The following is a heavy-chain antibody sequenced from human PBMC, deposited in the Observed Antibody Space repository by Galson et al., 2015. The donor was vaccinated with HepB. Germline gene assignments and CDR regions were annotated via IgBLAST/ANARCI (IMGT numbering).Heavy chain of an antibody. CDR3: AKERVGATGCFDY. V-gene: IGHV3-23*01. CDR1: GFTFSTYA. J-gene: IGHJ4*02. D-gene: IGHD1-26*01. Sequence: SLRLSCAASGFTFSTYAMSWVRQAPGKGLEWVSAISGSGSSTYYADSVKGRFTISRDNSKNTLYLQMNSLRAEDTAVYYCAKERVGATGCFDYWGQGTLDTVSS. CDR2: ISGSGSST.